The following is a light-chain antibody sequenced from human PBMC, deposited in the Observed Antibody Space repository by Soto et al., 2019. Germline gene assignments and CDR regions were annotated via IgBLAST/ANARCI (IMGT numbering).Light chain of an antibody. CDR1: QSISSY. CDR3: QQSYSTPLT. V-gene: IGKV1-39*01. Sequence: DIQMTQSPSSLSASVGDRVTITCRASQSISSYLNWYQQKPGKAPKLLIYAASHLQSGVPSRFSGSRSGTDFTLTISSLQPEDFATYYCQQSYSTPLTFGGGTKVEI. J-gene: IGKJ4*01. CDR2: AAS.